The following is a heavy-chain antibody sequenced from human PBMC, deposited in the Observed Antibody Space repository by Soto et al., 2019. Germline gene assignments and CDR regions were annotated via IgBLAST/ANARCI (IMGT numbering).Heavy chain of an antibody. D-gene: IGHD6-6*01. J-gene: IGHJ6*02. CDR1: GYSFTSYW. Sequence: GESLKISCKGSGYSFTSYWIGWVRQMPGKGLEWMGIIYPGDSDTRYSPSFQGQVTISADKSISTAYLQWSSLKASDTAMYYCARHGAFEYSSSQDGYYYYYGMDVWGQGTTVTVSS. CDR3: ARHGAFEYSSSQDGYYYYYGMDV. V-gene: IGHV5-51*01. CDR2: IYPGDSDT.